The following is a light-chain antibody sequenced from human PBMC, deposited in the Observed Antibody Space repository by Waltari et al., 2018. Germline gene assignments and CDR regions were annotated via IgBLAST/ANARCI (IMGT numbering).Light chain of an antibody. CDR3: SSYSSTKTYI. CDR1: RSDIGGYTR. V-gene: IGLV2-14*01. CDR2: EVN. J-gene: IGLJ2*01. Sequence: QAALTQSPSVSGSPGQSVTISCTGSRSDIGGYTRVSWYQQHPGKAPQLLIYEVNKRPSGVSDRFSGSKSGTTASLTISGLQPDDESTYYCSSYSSTKTYIFGPGTRLTVL.